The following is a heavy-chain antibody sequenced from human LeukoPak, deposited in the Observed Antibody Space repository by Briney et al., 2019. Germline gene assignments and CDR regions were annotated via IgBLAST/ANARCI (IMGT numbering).Heavy chain of an antibody. Sequence: GGSLRLSCAASGFTLSSYGMSWVRQAPGKGLEWVSAIGGRDGSTYYADSVKGRFTISRGNSKNTLYVQMNSLRAEDTAVYYCAKGHYYGSGSLDYWGQGTLVTVSS. D-gene: IGHD3-10*01. CDR1: GFTLSSYG. CDR3: AKGHYYGSGSLDY. V-gene: IGHV3-23*01. J-gene: IGHJ4*02. CDR2: IGGRDGST.